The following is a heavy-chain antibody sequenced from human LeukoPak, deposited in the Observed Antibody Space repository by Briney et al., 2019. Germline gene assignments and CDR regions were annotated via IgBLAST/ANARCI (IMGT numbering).Heavy chain of an antibody. D-gene: IGHD4-17*01. CDR1: GFTFSAFA. V-gene: IGHV3-23*01. J-gene: IGHJ4*02. CDR2: ISRSDGTA. Sequence: GGSLRLSCAASGFTFSAFAMNRVRQAPGKGLEWVSFISRSDGTAYCADSVKGRFTISRDNSKNTLYLQMNSLRAEDTAQYFCARDDYGDWPPLFDYWGQGTLVTVSS. CDR3: ARDDYGDWPPLFDY.